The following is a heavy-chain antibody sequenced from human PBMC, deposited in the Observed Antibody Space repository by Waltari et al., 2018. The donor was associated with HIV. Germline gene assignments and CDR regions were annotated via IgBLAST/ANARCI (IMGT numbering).Heavy chain of an antibody. Sequence: EVQLVESGGGLVQPGGSLRLSCVGAGFIFSNNWMTWVRQAPGKGLEWVSNRKQDGREKNYVDSVAGRFSISRDNANNSLYLQLNSLRDEDTAVYYCARVYSSTTGRALDYWGQGALVTVSS. CDR2: RKQDGREK. D-gene: IGHD2-2*01. J-gene: IGHJ4*02. CDR3: ARVYSSTTGRALDY. V-gene: IGHV3-7*01. CDR1: GFIFSNNW.